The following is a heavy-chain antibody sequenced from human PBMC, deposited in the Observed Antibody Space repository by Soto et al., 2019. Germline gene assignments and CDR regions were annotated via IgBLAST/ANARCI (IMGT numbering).Heavy chain of an antibody. CDR1: GGSFSGYY. V-gene: IGHV4-34*01. D-gene: IGHD5-18*01. J-gene: IGHJ6*03. CDR2: INHSGST. Sequence: PSETLSLTCAVYGGSFSGYYWSWIRQPPGKGLEWIGEINHSGSTNYNPSLKSRVTISVDTSKNQFSLKLSSVTAADTAVYYCARIQLGNYYYYYMDVWGKGTTVTVSS. CDR3: ARIQLGNYYYYYMDV.